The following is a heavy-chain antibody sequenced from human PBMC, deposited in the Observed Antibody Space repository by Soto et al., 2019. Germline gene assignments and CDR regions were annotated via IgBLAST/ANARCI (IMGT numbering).Heavy chain of an antibody. D-gene: IGHD4-4*01. J-gene: IGHJ1*01. CDR2: ISGSGGST. CDR3: AKYISTLTTEYFQY. V-gene: IGHV3-23*01. CDR1: GFTFSSYA. Sequence: PGGSLRLSCAASGFTFSSYAMSWVRQAPGKGLEWVAAISGSGGSTYYADSVKGRFTISRDNSRNTMYLQMKSLGAEDTAVYYCAKYISTLTTEYFQYWGQGTLVTVSS.